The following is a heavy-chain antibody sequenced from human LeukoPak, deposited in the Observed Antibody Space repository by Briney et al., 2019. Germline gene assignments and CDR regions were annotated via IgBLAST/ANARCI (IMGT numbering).Heavy chain of an antibody. Sequence: SGTLSLTCTVSGGSISSSSYYWGWIRQPPGKGLEWIGSIYYSGSTYYNPSLKSRVTISVDTSKNQFSLKLSSVTAADTAVYYCARHSRIAARNWFDPWGQGTLVTVSS. J-gene: IGHJ5*02. D-gene: IGHD6-6*01. CDR2: IYYSGST. CDR3: ARHSRIAARNWFDP. CDR1: GGSISSSSYY. V-gene: IGHV4-39*01.